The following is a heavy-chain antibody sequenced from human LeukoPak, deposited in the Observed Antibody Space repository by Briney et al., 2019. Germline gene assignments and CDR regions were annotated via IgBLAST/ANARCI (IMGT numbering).Heavy chain of an antibody. CDR2: VSGSGSVT. Sequence: QSGGSLRLSCAVSGFTFRNYGMTWVRQAPGKGLEWVASVSGSGSVTYYADSVKGHFTISRDNSKNTLFLQMDSLRADDTAVYYCVKDLDCSGGDCYFNWYDPWGQGTLVTVSS. D-gene: IGHD2-21*02. CDR3: VKDLDCSGGDCYFNWYDP. CDR1: GFTFRNYG. V-gene: IGHV3-23*01. J-gene: IGHJ5*02.